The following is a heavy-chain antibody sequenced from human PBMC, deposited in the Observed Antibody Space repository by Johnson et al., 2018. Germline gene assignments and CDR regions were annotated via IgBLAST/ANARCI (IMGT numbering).Heavy chain of an antibody. CDR2: IKRKSDGGTT. CDR3: STGITVSRGALAFDL. V-gene: IGHV3-15*07. D-gene: IGHD6-19*01. J-gene: IGHJ3*01. Sequence: VQLVESGGGLVNPGGSLRLSCAASGVSLSDAWMNWVRQAPGRGLEWVGLIKRKSDGGTTDYATAVKGRFTISRDYSKDTVFLPMNSLKTEDTCVYYCSTGITVSRGALAFDLCGQGTIVTVSS. CDR1: GVSLSDAW.